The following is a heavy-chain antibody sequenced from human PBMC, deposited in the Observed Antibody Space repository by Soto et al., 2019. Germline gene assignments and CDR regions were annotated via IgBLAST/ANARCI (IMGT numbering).Heavy chain of an antibody. Sequence: PGGSLRLSCAASGLTFSSYSMNWVRQAPGKGLEWVSSISSSSYIYYADSVKGRSTISRDNAKNSLYLQMNSLRAEDTAVYYCARPGYRAYYYYGMDVWGQGTTVTVSS. D-gene: IGHD5-18*01. CDR3: ARPGYRAYYYYGMDV. V-gene: IGHV3-21*01. J-gene: IGHJ6*02. CDR1: GLTFSSYS. CDR2: ISSSSYI.